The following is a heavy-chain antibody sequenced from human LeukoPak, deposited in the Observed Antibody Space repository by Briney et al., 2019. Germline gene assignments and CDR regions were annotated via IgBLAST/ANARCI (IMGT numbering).Heavy chain of an antibody. D-gene: IGHD6-25*01. CDR2: ISSSVNTI. Sequence: GGSLRLSCAASAASGFIFNSSWMNWVRQAPGKGLEWVSYISSSVNTIYYADSVKGRFTISRDHAKNSLYLQMNSLRGEDAAVYYCAISAGPTLNYFDYWGQGTLVTVSS. CDR3: AISAGPTLNYFDY. J-gene: IGHJ4*02. V-gene: IGHV3-48*03. CDR1: GFIFNSSW.